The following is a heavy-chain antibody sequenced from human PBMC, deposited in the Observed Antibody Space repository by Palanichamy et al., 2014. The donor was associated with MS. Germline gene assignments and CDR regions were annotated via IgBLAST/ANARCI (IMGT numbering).Heavy chain of an antibody. D-gene: IGHD7-27*01. Sequence: QVQVVESGGGVVQPGRSLRLSCATSGFSFSTYGMHWVRQAPGRGLEWVGVVSFDGTKKYYADSVKGRFTISRDNSRKMVYLQMNSLRPEDTAVYYCAKGLTGESYWGQGTLVTVSS. CDR1: GFSFSTYG. CDR2: VSFDGTKK. CDR3: AKGLTGESY. V-gene: IGHV3-30*18. J-gene: IGHJ4*02.